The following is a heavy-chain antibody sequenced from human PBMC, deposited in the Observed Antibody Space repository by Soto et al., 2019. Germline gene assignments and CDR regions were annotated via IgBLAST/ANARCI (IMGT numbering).Heavy chain of an antibody. J-gene: IGHJ6*03. Sequence: VQMLESGGGLVQPGGSLRLSCAASGFTFSSSAMNWVRQAPGKGLEWVSSIGNSGGTTSYADSVKGRFTISRDNSKNTLYLQMNSLRAEDTAVYYCAKGSRGAYYYCMDVWGKGTTVTVSS. V-gene: IGHV3-23*01. CDR2: IGNSGGTT. CDR1: GFTFSSSA. CDR3: AKGSRGAYYYCMDV.